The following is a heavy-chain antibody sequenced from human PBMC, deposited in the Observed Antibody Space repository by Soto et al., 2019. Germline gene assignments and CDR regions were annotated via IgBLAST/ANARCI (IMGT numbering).Heavy chain of an antibody. J-gene: IGHJ4*02. CDR1: GFTFSSYA. Sequence: PGGSLRLSCAASGFTFSSYAMHWVRQAPGKGLEWVAVISYDGSNKYYADSVKGRFTISRDNSKNTLYLQMNSLRAEDTAVYYCARGRVYYYDSSGYRERNYFDYWGQGTLVTVSS. CDR3: ARGRVYYYDSSGYRERNYFDY. CDR2: ISYDGSNK. V-gene: IGHV3-30-3*01. D-gene: IGHD3-22*01.